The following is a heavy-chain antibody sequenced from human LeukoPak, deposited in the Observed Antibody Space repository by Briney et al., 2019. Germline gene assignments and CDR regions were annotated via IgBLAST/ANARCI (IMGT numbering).Heavy chain of an antibody. CDR1: GFTFSGSA. CDR2: IRSKANNYAT. Sequence: GGSLRLSCVVSGFTFSGSAVHWVRQASGKGLGRVGRIRSKANNYATAYAASVKGRFTISRDDSKNTAYLQMNSLKTEDTAVYYCTGDNFDSSGKFDYWGQGTLVTVSS. V-gene: IGHV3-73*01. J-gene: IGHJ4*02. CDR3: TGDNFDSSGKFDY. D-gene: IGHD3-22*01.